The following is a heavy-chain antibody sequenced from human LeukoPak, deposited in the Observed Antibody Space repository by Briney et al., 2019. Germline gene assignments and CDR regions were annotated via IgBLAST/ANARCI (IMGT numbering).Heavy chain of an antibody. V-gene: IGHV1-2*02. D-gene: IGHD3-10*01. CDR2: INPNSGGT. Sequence: ASVKVSCKASGYTFTGYYMHWVRQAPGQGLEWMGWINPNSGGTNYAQKFQGRVTMTRDTSISTAHMELSSLRSEDTAVYYCARDPRGDLYYGMDVWGQGTTVTVSS. CDR1: GYTFTGYY. CDR3: ARDPRGDLYYGMDV. J-gene: IGHJ6*02.